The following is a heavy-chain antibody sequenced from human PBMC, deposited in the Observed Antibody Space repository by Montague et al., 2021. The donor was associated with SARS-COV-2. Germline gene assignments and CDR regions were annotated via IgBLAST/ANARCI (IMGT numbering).Heavy chain of an antibody. CDR3: ARVRVGITMIQVVIWYSYYFDY. V-gene: IGHV4-34*01. J-gene: IGHJ4*02. D-gene: IGHD3-22*01. CDR1: GGSFNDYY. Sequence: SETLSLTCAVYGGSFNDYYWSWIRQPPGKGLEWIGQINHSGSTNYNPSLKGRVTISVDTSKNQFSLKLRSMTAADTAVYYCARVRVGITMIQVVIWYSYYFDYWGQGTLVTVSS. CDR2: INHSGST.